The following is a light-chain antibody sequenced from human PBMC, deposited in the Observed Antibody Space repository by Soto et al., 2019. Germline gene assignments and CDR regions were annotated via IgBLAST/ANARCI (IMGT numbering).Light chain of an antibody. Sequence: QSVLTQPASVSGSPGQSITISCTGTSSDVGGYNYVSWYQQHPGKALKLMIYDVSNRPSGVSNRFSGSKSGNTASLTISGLQAEDEADYYCSSYTSSSPHVVFGGGTKLTVL. J-gene: IGLJ2*01. V-gene: IGLV2-14*01. CDR2: DVS. CDR1: SSDVGGYNY. CDR3: SSYTSSSPHVV.